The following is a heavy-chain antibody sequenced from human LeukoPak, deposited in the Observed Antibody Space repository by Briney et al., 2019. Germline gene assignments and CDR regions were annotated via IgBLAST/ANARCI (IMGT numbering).Heavy chain of an antibody. J-gene: IGHJ4*02. V-gene: IGHV4-39*07. CDR2: IGYSGTT. Sequence: PSETLSLTCAVSGGSISSTNYYWAWVRQPPGKGLEWIGNIGYSGTTYYNPSLKSRVTISIDTSKNQFSLRLFSLTAADTAVYYCARDARIVGATTVDFWGQGALVTVPS. CDR1: GGSISSTNYY. D-gene: IGHD1-26*01. CDR3: ARDARIVGATTVDF.